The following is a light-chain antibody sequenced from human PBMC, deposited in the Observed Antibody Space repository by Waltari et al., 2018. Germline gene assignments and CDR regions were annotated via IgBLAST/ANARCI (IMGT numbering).Light chain of an antibody. CDR1: QSISSW. CDR2: DAY. J-gene: IGKJ1*01. Sequence: DIQMTQSPSTLSASVGDRVTLTCRASQSISSWLAWYQQKPGKAPKLLIYDAYSLESGVPSRFSGSGSGTEFTLTISGLQPDDSATYWCPTYNNYGTFGQGTKVEI. V-gene: IGKV1-5*01. CDR3: PTYNNYGT.